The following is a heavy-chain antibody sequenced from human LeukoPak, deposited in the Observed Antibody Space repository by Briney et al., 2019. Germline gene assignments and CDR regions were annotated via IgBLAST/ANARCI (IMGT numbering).Heavy chain of an antibody. D-gene: IGHD3-22*01. J-gene: IGHJ4*02. Sequence: GKSLRLSCAASGFTFSSYAMSWVRQAPGKGLEWVSAISGSGGSTYYADSVKGRFTLSRDNSKNTLYLQMNSLRAEDTAVYYCAKIATRAYDSSGYYYWNFFDYWGQGTLVTVSS. CDR1: GFTFSSYA. CDR3: AKIATRAYDSSGYYYWNFFDY. V-gene: IGHV3-23*01. CDR2: ISGSGGST.